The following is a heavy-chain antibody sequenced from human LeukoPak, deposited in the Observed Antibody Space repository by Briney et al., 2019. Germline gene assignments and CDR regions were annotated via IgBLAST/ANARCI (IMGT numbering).Heavy chain of an antibody. CDR2: IRYDGSNK. Sequence: GGPLRLSCAASGFTFSSYGMHWVRQAPGKGLEWVAFIRYDGSNKYYADSVKGRFTISRDNSKNTLYLQMNSLRAEDTAVYYCAKDQYDFWSGYCDYWGQGTLVTVSS. J-gene: IGHJ4*02. V-gene: IGHV3-30*02. CDR1: GFTFSSYG. D-gene: IGHD3-3*01. CDR3: AKDQYDFWSGYCDY.